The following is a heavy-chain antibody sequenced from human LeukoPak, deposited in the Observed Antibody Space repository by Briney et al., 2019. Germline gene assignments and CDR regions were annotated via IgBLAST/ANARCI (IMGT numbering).Heavy chain of an antibody. D-gene: IGHD6-6*01. Sequence: ASVKVSCKASGYTFTSYDINWVRQATGQGLEWMGWINPNSGGTNYAQKFQGRVTMTRDTSISTAYMELSRLRSDDTAVYYCAREGRAARPALDYWGQGTLVTVSS. CDR3: AREGRAARPALDY. J-gene: IGHJ4*02. CDR1: GYTFTSYD. V-gene: IGHV1-2*02. CDR2: INPNSGGT.